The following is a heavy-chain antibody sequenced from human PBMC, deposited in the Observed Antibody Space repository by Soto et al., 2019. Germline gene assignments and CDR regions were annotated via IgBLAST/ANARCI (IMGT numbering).Heavy chain of an antibody. V-gene: IGHV3-23*01. Sequence: EVQLLESGGGLVQPGGSLRLACAASGFTFSSYAMIWVRQAPGKGLEWVSAISGSGGSTYYADSVKGRFTISRDNSKNTLYLQMNGLRAADTAVYYCAKGGDHDDSSGYYINWGQGTLVTVSS. CDR3: AKGGDHDDSSGYYIN. D-gene: IGHD3-22*01. J-gene: IGHJ4*02. CDR1: GFTFSSYA. CDR2: ISGSGGST.